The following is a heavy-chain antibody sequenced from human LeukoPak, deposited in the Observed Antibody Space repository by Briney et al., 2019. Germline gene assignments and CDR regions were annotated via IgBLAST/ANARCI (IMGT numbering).Heavy chain of an antibody. J-gene: IGHJ4*02. CDR3: ARAVDYCTNCVCSHYFDY. V-gene: IGHV3-11*04. D-gene: IGHD2-8*01. Sequence: NPGGSLRLSCAASGFTFSDYYMSWIRQAPGKGLEWVSYISSSGSTIYYADSVKGRFTISRDNAKNSLYLQMNSLRAEDTAVYYCARAVDYCTNCVCSHYFDYWGQGTLVTVSS. CDR1: GFTFSDYY. CDR2: ISSSGSTI.